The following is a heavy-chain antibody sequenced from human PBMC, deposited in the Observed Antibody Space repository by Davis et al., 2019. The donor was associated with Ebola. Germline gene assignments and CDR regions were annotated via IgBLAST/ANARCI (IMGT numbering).Heavy chain of an antibody. Sequence: GESLKISCAASGFTFSSYWMSWVRQAPGKGLEWVANIKQDGSEKYYVDSVKGRFTISRDNAKNSLYLQMNSLRAEDTAVYYCARDPYNWNYGSWYFDLWGRGTLVTVSS. CDR1: GFTFSSYW. V-gene: IGHV3-7*01. CDR2: IKQDGSEK. J-gene: IGHJ2*01. D-gene: IGHD1-7*01. CDR3: ARDPYNWNYGSWYFDL.